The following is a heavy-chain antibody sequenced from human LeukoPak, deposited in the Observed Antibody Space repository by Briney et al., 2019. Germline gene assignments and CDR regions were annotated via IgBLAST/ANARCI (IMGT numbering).Heavy chain of an antibody. Sequence: SVKVSCKASGGTFSSYAISWVRQAPGQGLEWMGGIIPIFGTANYAQKFQGRVTITADESTSTAYMELSSLRSEDTAVYYCARVSCSGGSCYPFDPWGQGTLVTVSS. CDR1: GGTFSSYA. J-gene: IGHJ5*02. D-gene: IGHD2-15*01. CDR2: IIPIFGTA. CDR3: ARVSCSGGSCYPFDP. V-gene: IGHV1-69*13.